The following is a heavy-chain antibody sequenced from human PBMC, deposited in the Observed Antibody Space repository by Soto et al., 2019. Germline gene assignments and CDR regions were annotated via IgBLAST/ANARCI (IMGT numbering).Heavy chain of an antibody. J-gene: IGHJ4*02. Sequence: SETLSLTCAVYVASLNDNYWSCSRQPPGKGLEWIGEINHSGNSNYNPSLKSRVSISVDTSKSQISLKLSSVTAAETAVYYCARGRADLDYWGQGSLVTVSS. V-gene: IGHV4-34*01. CDR2: INHSGNS. CDR3: ARGRADLDY. CDR1: VASLNDNY.